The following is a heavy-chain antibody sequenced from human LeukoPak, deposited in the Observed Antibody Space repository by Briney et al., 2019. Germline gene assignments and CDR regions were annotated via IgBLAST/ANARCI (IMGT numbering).Heavy chain of an antibody. CDR1: GGSISSGSYD. V-gene: IGHV4-61*02. D-gene: IGHD6-6*01. Sequence: PSQTLSLTCTVSGGSISSGSYDWSWIRQPAGKGLEWIGRIYTSGSTNYNPSLKSRVTISVDTSKNQFSLKLSSVTAADTAVYYCAGDGRGRSSPFDYWGQGTLVTVSS. CDR2: IYTSGST. CDR3: AGDGRGRSSPFDY. J-gene: IGHJ4*02.